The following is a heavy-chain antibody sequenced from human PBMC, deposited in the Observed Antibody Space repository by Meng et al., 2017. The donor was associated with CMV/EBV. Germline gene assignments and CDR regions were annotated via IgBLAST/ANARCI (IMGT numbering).Heavy chain of an antibody. Sequence: GESLKISCAASGFTVSSHYMSWVRQAPGKGLEWVSVIYSGGSTYYADSVKGRFTISRDNSKNTLYLQMNSLRAEDTAVYYCARSGGDFIVVVPAAADFDYWGQGTLVTVSS. D-gene: IGHD2-2*01. CDR1: GFTVSSHY. V-gene: IGHV3-53*05. J-gene: IGHJ4*02. CDR3: ARSGGDFIVVVPAAADFDY. CDR2: IYSGGST.